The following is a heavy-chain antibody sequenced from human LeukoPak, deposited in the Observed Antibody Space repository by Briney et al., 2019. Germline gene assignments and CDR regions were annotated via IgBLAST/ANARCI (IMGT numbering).Heavy chain of an antibody. CDR3: ARASPRVATIL. CDR1: GFTFSSYG. CDR2: IYYSGST. J-gene: IGHJ4*02. D-gene: IGHD5-12*01. V-gene: IGHV4-39*01. Sequence: GTLRLSCAASGFTFSSYGMSWVRQPPGKGLEWIGSIYYSGSTYYNPSLKSRVTISVDTSKNQFSLKLSSVTAADTAVYYCARASPRVATILWGQGTLVTVSS.